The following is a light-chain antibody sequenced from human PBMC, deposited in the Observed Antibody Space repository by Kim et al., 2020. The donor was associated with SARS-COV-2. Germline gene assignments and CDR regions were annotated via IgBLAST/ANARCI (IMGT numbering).Light chain of an antibody. J-gene: IGLJ3*02. CDR1: SNDVGRYNY. V-gene: IGLV2-14*03. CDR2: DVS. CDR3: SSFTSSSTLL. Sequence: GQSITISCTGTSNDVGRYNYVSWYRQHPGNAPKLIIYDVSNRPSGVSNRFSGSKSGNTASLTISGLQAEDETDYYCSSFTSSSTLLFGGGTKVTVL.